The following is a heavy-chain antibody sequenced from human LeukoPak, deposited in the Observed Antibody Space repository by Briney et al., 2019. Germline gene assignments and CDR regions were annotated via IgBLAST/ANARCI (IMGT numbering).Heavy chain of an antibody. J-gene: IGHJ3*02. V-gene: IGHV4-34*01. D-gene: IGHD1/OR15-1a*01. Sequence: PSETLSLTCAVYGGSFSGYYWSWIRQPPGKGLEWIGEINHSGSTNYNPSLKSRVTISVDTSKNQFSLKLTSVAAADTAIYYCARQPSGTAALDIWGQGTMVTVSS. CDR2: INHSGST. CDR3: ARQPSGTAALDI. CDR1: GGSFSGYY.